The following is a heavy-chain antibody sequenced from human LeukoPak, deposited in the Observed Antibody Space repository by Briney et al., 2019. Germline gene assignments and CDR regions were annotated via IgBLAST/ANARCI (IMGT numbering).Heavy chain of an antibody. D-gene: IGHD6-13*01. CDR1: GFTFSSYW. CDR2: IKQDGSEK. CDR3: ARPSSSWYEDNWFDP. Sequence: GGSLRLSCAASGFTFSSYWMSWVRQAPGKGLEWVANIKQDGSEKYYVDSVKGRFTISRDNAKNSLYLQMNSLRAEDTAVYYCARPSSSWYEDNWFDPWGQGTLVTVSS. V-gene: IGHV3-7*01. J-gene: IGHJ5*02.